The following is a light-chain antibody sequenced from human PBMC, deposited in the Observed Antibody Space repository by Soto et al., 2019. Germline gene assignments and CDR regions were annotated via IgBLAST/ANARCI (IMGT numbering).Light chain of an antibody. CDR1: QRVSSY. CDR3: QQRSNWPLT. CDR2: DAS. V-gene: IGKV3-11*01. Sequence: ETVLTQSPATLSLSPGERATLSCRASQRVSSYLAWYQQKPGQAPRLLIYDASNRATGIPARFSGSGSGTDFTLTISSLEPADFAVYYCQQRSNWPLTFGGGTKVEIK. J-gene: IGKJ4*01.